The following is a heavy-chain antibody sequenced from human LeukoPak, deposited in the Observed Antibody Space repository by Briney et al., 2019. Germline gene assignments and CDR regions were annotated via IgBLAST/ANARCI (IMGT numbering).Heavy chain of an antibody. CDR1: GYTFTNYA. D-gene: IGHD6-19*01. J-gene: IGHJ4*02. Sequence: ASVKVSCKASGYTFTNYAIHWVRQAPGQRPEWMGWISASNGNTKYSQKFQGRVTVTRDTSASTAYMELSSLRTEDTAIYYCALPKYSSDWFYFDYWGQGTLVTVSS. CDR3: ALPKYSSDWFYFDY. CDR2: ISASNGNT. V-gene: IGHV1-3*01.